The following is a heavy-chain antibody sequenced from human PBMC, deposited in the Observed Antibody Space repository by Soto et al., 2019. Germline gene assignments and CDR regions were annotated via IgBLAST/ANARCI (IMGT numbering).Heavy chain of an antibody. CDR3: KVDSSGWYQWFDP. CDR1: SVSNAW. CDR2: IKSKTDGGTT. V-gene: IGHV3-15*07. D-gene: IGHD6-19*01. Sequence: SVSNAWMNWVRQAPGKGLEWVGRIKSKTDGGTTDYAAPVKGRFTISRDDSKNTLYLQMNSLKTEDTAVYYCKVDSSGWYQWFDPWGQGTLVTVSS. J-gene: IGHJ5*02.